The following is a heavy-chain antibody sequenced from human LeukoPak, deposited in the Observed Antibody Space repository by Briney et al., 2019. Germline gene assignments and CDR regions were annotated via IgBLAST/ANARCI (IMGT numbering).Heavy chain of an antibody. Sequence: GGSLRLSCAASGFTFSDDYMSWIRQAPGKGLEWVSAISGSGGSTYYADSVKGRFTISRDNSKNTLYLQMNSLRAEDTAVYYCAKDFIWFGRAGVSWGQGTLVTVSS. D-gene: IGHD3-10*01. CDR1: GFTFSDDY. CDR3: AKDFIWFGRAGVS. J-gene: IGHJ5*02. CDR2: ISGSGGST. V-gene: IGHV3-23*01.